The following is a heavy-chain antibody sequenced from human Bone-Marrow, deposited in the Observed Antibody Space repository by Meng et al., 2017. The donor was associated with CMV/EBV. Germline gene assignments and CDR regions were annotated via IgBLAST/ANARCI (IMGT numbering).Heavy chain of an antibody. CDR1: GFTFEDFG. J-gene: IGHJ6*02. Sequence: GESLKISCAASGFTFEDFGMAWVRQAPGKGLEWVASIYGKGGSIAYADSVKGRFSISRDNAKNSLFLQLNNLRAEDSALYFCARGYTYVDFNFYGMDVWGQGTTVTGSS. CDR2: IYGKGGSI. V-gene: IGHV3-20*04. CDR3: ARGYTYVDFNFYGMDV. D-gene: IGHD5-18*01.